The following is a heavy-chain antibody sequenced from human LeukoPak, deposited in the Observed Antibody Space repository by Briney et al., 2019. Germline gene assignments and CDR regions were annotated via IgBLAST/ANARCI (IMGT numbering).Heavy chain of an antibody. J-gene: IGHJ4*02. V-gene: IGHV4-61*01. Sequence: SETLSLTCTVSGGSVSSGSYYWRWLRQPPGQELEWIGYIYYSGSTNYNPSLKSRVTISVDTSKNQFSLKLSSVTAADTAVYYCARTAYGSGSYYVKIFDYWGQGTLVTVSS. CDR2: IYYSGST. CDR1: GGSVSSGSYY. CDR3: ARTAYGSGSYYVKIFDY. D-gene: IGHD3-10*01.